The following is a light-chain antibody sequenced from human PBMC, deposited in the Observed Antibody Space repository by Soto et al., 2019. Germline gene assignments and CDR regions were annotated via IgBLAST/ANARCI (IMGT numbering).Light chain of an antibody. V-gene: IGKV3-11*01. CDR3: QQRSNWPIT. J-gene: IGKJ3*01. CDR1: QSVSSY. CDR2: DAS. Sequence: EIVLTQSPATLSLSPGERATLSCRASQSVSSYLAWYQQKPGQAPRLLIYDASNRATGIPARFSGSGSGTDFTLTISSLEPEDFAVYYCQQRSNWPITFGLDQSGYQT.